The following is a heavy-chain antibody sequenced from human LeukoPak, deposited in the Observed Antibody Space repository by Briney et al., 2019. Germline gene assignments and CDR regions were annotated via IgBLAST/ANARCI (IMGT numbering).Heavy chain of an antibody. CDR2: IYTSGST. CDR3: AREGSYYDSSGTIDY. CDR1: GGSISSYY. D-gene: IGHD3-22*01. J-gene: IGHJ4*02. V-gene: IGHV4-4*07. Sequence: PSGTLSLTCTVSGGSISSYYWSWIRQPAGKGLEWIGRIYTSGSTDYNPSLKSRVTMSVDTSKNQFSLKLSSVTAADTAVYYCAREGSYYDSSGTIDYWGQGTLVTVSS.